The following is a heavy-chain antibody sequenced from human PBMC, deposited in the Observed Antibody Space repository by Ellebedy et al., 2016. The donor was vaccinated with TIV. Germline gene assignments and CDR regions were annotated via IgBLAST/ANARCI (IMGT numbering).Heavy chain of an antibody. D-gene: IGHD2-8*01. Sequence: ASVKVSXXASGYTFTSYGISWVRQAPGQGLEWMGWISAYNGNTNYAQKLQGRVTMTTDTSTSTAYMELRSLRSDDTAVYYCARKKIMSNWFDPWGQGTLVTVSS. CDR1: GYTFTSYG. V-gene: IGHV1-18*01. CDR3: ARKKIMSNWFDP. CDR2: ISAYNGNT. J-gene: IGHJ5*02.